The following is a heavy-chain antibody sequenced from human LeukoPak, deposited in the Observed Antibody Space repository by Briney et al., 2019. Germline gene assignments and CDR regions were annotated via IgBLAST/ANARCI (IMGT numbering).Heavy chain of an antibody. CDR3: ARGRYCSGGSCYWDLRLPPFDY. Sequence: PGGSLRLSCAASGFTFSTYSMNWVRQAPGKGLEWVSSISSSSSYIYYADSVKGRFTISRDNAKNSLYLQMNSLRAEDTAVYYCARGRYCSGGSCYWDLRLPPFDYWGQGTLVTVSS. CDR1: GFTFSTYS. V-gene: IGHV3-21*01. CDR2: ISSSSSYI. J-gene: IGHJ4*02. D-gene: IGHD2-15*01.